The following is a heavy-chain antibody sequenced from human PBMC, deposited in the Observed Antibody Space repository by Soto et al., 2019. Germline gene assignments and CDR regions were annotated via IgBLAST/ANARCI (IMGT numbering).Heavy chain of an antibody. J-gene: IGHJ5*02. V-gene: IGHV3-30*18. CDR2: ISYDGSNK. D-gene: IGHD2-15*01. CDR3: AKVDCSGGSCYSNWFDP. Sequence: PGGSLRLSCAASGFTFSSYGMHWVRQAPGKGLEWVAVISYDGSNKYYADSVKGRFTISRDNSKNTLYLQMNSLRAEDTAVYYCAKVDCSGGSCYSNWFDPWGQGTLVTVSS. CDR1: GFTFSSYG.